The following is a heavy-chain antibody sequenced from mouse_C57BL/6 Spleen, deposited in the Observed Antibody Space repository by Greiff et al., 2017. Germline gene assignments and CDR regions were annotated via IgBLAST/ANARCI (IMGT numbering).Heavy chain of an antibody. CDR1: GYTFTDYE. D-gene: IGHD3-2*02. CDR2: IDPETGGT. V-gene: IGHV1-15*01. CDR3: RDGGDSSGY. J-gene: IGHJ2*01. Sequence: VQLQESGAELVRPGASVTLSCKASGYTFTDYEMHWVKQTPVHGLEWIGAIDPETGGTAYNQKFKGKAILTADKSSSTAYMELRSLTSEDSAVYYRRDGGDSSGYWGQGTTRTVSS.